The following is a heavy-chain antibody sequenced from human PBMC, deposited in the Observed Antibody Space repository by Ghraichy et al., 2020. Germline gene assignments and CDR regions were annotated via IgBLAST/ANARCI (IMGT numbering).Heavy chain of an antibody. Sequence: GGSLRLSCAASGFTFDDYAMHWVRQAPGKGLEWVSGISWNSGTIGYADSVKGRFTISRDNAKNSLYLQMSSLRAEDTALYYCAKAYGSGSYYNPLYFDYWGQGTLVTVSS. CDR1: GFTFDDYA. CDR2: ISWNSGTI. D-gene: IGHD3-10*01. J-gene: IGHJ4*02. CDR3: AKAYGSGSYYNPLYFDY. V-gene: IGHV3-9*01.